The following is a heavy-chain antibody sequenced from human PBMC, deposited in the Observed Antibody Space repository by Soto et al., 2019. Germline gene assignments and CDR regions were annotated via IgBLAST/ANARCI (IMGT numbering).Heavy chain of an antibody. CDR2: IYYSGST. CDR3: ARVGSSIATRPFDY. V-gene: IGHV4-30-4*01. J-gene: IGHJ4*02. D-gene: IGHD6-6*01. Sequence: SETLSLTCTVSGGSISSGDYYWSWIRQPPGKGLEWIGYIYYSGSTYYNPSLKSRVTTSVDTSKNQFSLKLSSVTAADTAVYYCARVGSSIATRPFDYWGQGTLVTVSS. CDR1: GGSISSGDYY.